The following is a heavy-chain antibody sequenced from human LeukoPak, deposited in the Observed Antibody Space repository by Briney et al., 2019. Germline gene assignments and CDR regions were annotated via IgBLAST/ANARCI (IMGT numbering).Heavy chain of an antibody. CDR1: GGSLSSYY. D-gene: IGHD1-20*01. Sequence: SETLSLTCTVSGGSLSSYYGNWIRQPAGNGLEWIGRIHTSGSTNYNPSLKSRVTMSVDTSKNQFSLKLSSETAAGTAVYYCAREYNWNYFDYWGRETLVTVS. V-gene: IGHV4-4*07. CDR3: AREYNWNYFDY. CDR2: IHTSGST. J-gene: IGHJ4*02.